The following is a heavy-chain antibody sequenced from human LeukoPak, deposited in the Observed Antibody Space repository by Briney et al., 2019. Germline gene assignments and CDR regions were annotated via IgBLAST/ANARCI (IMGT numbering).Heavy chain of an antibody. CDR3: AGGFGVASRFDY. J-gene: IGHJ4*02. CDR1: GGSIFSHY. CDR2: IHYSGSS. D-gene: IGHD3-3*01. V-gene: IGHV4-59*11. Sequence: PSETLSLTCNVSGGSIFSHYWTWIRQPPGKGLEWIGYIHYSGSSKYNPSLKSRVTISLDKTNIQFSLRLSSVTAADTAVYYCAGGFGVASRFDYWGQGSLVTVSS.